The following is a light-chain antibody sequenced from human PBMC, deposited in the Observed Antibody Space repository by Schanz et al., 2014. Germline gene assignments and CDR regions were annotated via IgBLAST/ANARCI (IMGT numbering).Light chain of an antibody. J-gene: IGKJ4*01. Sequence: DIQMTQSPSSLSASVGDRVSITCQASQDISNYLNWYQQKPGKAPKLLIYDASTLETGVPSRFGGSGSGTDFTFTISSLQPEDIATYYCQQYDDFPLTFGGGTKVEIK. CDR3: QQYDDFPLT. CDR2: DAS. V-gene: IGKV1-33*01. CDR1: QDISNY.